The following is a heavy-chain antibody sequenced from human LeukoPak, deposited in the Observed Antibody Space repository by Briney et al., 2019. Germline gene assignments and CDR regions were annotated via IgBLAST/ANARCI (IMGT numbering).Heavy chain of an antibody. J-gene: IGHJ3*02. CDR2: IRSKANSYAT. V-gene: IGHV3-73*01. CDR1: GFTFSGSA. CDR3: TSRAVADSADI. Sequence: PGGSLRLSCAASGFTFSGSAMHWVRQASGKGLEWVGRIRSKANSYATAYAASVEGRFTISRDDSKNTAYLQMNSLKTEDTAVYYCTSRAVADSADIWGQGTMVTVSS. D-gene: IGHD6-19*01.